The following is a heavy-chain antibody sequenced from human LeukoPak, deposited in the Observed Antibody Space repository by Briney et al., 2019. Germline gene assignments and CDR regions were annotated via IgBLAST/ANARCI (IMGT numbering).Heavy chain of an antibody. Sequence: SETLSLTCTVSGDSISSYYWSWIRQPPGKGLEWIGYIYYSGSTNYNPSLKSRVTISVDTSKNQFSLKLSSVTAADTAVYYCARDRGMVAALYYFDYWGQGTLVTVSS. J-gene: IGHJ4*02. CDR3: ARDRGMVAALYYFDY. V-gene: IGHV4-59*01. CDR1: GDSISSYY. D-gene: IGHD2-15*01. CDR2: IYYSGST.